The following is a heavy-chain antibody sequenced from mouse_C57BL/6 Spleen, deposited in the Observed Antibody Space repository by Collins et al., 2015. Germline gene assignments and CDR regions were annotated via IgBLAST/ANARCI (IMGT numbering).Heavy chain of an antibody. J-gene: IGHJ3*01. CDR3: ARGAY. Sequence: SNYWMNWVKQRPGKGLEWIGQIFPGDGDTNYNGKFKGKATLTADKSSSTVYMQLSSLTSEDSAVYFCARGAYWGQGTLVTVSA. V-gene: IGHV1-80*01. CDR2: IFPGDGDT. CDR1: SNYW.